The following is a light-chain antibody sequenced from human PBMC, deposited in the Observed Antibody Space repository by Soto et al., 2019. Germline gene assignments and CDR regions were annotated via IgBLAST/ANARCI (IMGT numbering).Light chain of an antibody. CDR2: AAS. J-gene: IGKJ1*01. V-gene: IGKV1-17*01. CDR3: LEHNSYPLT. CDR1: QGIRND. Sequence: DIQMTQSPSSLSASVGDSVTITCRASQGIRNDLGWYQQKPGKAPKRLIYAASSLQSRVPSRFSGCGYGTEFTLKISSLQSEDFAAYYCLEHNSYPLTFGQGTKVEIK.